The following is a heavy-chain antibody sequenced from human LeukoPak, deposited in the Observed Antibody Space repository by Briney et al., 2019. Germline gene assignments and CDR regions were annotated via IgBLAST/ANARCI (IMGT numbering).Heavy chain of an antibody. D-gene: IGHD6-19*01. J-gene: IGHJ4*02. Sequence: SETLSLTCGIYGGSFSTYYWSWIRQSPGKGLEWIGEISHDGSTTYNPSLKSRVTISVDTSKNQFSLKLSSVTAADTAVYYCARHMYSSGWYAGYWGQGTLVTVSS. CDR1: GGSFSTYY. CDR2: ISHDGST. V-gene: IGHV4-34*01. CDR3: ARHMYSSGWYAGY.